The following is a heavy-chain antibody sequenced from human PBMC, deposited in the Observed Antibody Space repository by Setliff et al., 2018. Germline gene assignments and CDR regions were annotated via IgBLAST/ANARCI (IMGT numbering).Heavy chain of an antibody. Sequence: KASETLSLTCAVSGYSISSGYYWGWIRQPPGKGLEWIGSIYHSGSTYYNPSLKSRVTISVDTSKNQFSLKLSSVTAADTAVYYCARRLSGLRGFGYWGQGTLVTVSS. J-gene: IGHJ4*02. V-gene: IGHV4-38-2*01. CDR1: GYSISSGYY. CDR2: IYHSGST. CDR3: ARRLSGLRGFGY. D-gene: IGHD5-12*01.